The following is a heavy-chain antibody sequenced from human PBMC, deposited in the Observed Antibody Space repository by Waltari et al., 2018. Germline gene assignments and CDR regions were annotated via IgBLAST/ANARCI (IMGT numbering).Heavy chain of an antibody. V-gene: IGHV4-39*07. J-gene: IGHJ4*02. CDR3: ARDRGKEPLFDY. Sequence: QLQLQESGPGLVKPSETLSLTCTVSGGSISSSSYYWGWIRQPPGKGLEWIGSIYYSGSTYYNPSLKSRVTISVDTSKNQFSLKLSSVTAADTAVYYCARDRGKEPLFDYWGQGTLVIVSS. CDR2: IYYSGST. CDR1: GGSISSSSYY.